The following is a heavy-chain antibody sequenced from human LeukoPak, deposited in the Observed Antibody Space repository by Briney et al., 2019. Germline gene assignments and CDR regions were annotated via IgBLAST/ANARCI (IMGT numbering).Heavy chain of an antibody. CDR2: IYYSGST. CDR3: ARGAPQTYYYDSSGSIPRTRFDY. CDR1: GGSISSISSNNYH. D-gene: IGHD3-22*01. V-gene: IGHV4-39*01. J-gene: IGHJ4*02. Sequence: SETLSLTCIVSGGSISSISSNNYHWGWIRQPPGKGLEWIGSIYYSGSTNYNPSLKSRVTISVDTSKNQFSLRLSSVTAADTAVYYCARGAPQTYYYDSSGSIPRTRFDYWGQGTLVTVSS.